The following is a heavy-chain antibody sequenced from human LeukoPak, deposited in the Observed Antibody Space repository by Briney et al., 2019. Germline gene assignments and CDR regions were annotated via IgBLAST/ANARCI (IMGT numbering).Heavy chain of an antibody. J-gene: IGHJ4*02. CDR1: GFTFSSYW. Sequence: GGSLRLSCAASGFTFSSYWMHWVRQAPGKGLVWVSLISTDGSSTRYADSVKGRFTISRDNAKNTLYVQMNSLRAEDTGVYYCAKDHYWSIDYWGRGTLVTVSS. CDR3: AKDHYWSIDY. V-gene: IGHV3-74*01. CDR2: ISTDGSST. D-gene: IGHD3-3*01.